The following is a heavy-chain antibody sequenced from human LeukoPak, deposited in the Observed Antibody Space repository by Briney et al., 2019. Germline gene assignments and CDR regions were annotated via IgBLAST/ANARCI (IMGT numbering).Heavy chain of an antibody. CDR1: GYTFTNYG. CDR3: ARGGELREDAFDI. V-gene: IGHV1-18*01. Sequence: ASVKVSCKASGYTFTNYGISWVRQAPGQGLEWMGWISVNNGNTNYAQKFQGRVTMTTDTSTSTTYMELRSLRSEDTAVYYCARGGELREDAFDIWGQGTMVTVSS. CDR2: ISVNNGNT. J-gene: IGHJ3*02. D-gene: IGHD1-7*01.